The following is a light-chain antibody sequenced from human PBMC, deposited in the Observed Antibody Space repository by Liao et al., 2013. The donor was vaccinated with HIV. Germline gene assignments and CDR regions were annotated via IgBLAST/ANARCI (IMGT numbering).Light chain of an antibody. V-gene: IGLV3-21*01. Sequence: SYVLTQPPSVSVAPGKTARITCGGNDIGSKSVHWYQQKPGQAPVVVINYDSDRPSGIPERFSGSNSGNTATLTISRVEAGDEADYYCQVWDSSTDQEVFGGGTKLTV. CDR3: QVWDSSTDQEV. CDR2: YDS. CDR1: DIGSKS. J-gene: IGLJ3*02.